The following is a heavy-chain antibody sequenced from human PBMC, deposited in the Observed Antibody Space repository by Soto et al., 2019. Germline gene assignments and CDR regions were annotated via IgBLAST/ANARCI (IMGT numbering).Heavy chain of an antibody. CDR1: GFTFVMYA. D-gene: IGHD3-10*01. Sequence: ASVKVACKASGFTFVMYAIHWVRQAPGQGLEWMAWINAGNGHTTYSQKFQGRVTITRDTSARTVYMELRRLRFEDTATYYCARAGWFAEGYFDFWG. CDR2: INAGNGHT. J-gene: IGHJ4*01. V-gene: IGHV1-3*01. CDR3: ARAGWFAEGYFDF.